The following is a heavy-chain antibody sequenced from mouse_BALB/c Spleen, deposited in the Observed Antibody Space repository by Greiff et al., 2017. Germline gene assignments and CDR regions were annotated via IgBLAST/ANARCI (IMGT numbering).Heavy chain of an antibody. CDR2: ISSGGSYT. V-gene: IGHV5-9-4*01. J-gene: IGHJ2*01. Sequence: DVKLVESGGGLVKPGGSLKLSCAASGFTFSSYAMSWVRQSPEKRLEWVAEISSGGSYTYYPDTVTGRFTISRDNAKNTLYLEMSSLRSEDTAMYYCAREATGNHFDYWGQGTTLTVSS. CDR3: AREATGNHFDY. CDR1: GFTFSSYA. D-gene: IGHD2-1*01.